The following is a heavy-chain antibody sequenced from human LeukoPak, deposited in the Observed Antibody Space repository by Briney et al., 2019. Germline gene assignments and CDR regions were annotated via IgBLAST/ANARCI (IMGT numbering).Heavy chain of an antibody. CDR2: IYYSGST. Sequence: PSETLSLTCTVSGGSISSSSYYWGWIRQPPGKGLEWIGNIYYSGSTYYNPSLKSRVTISVDTSKNQFSLKLSSVTAADTAVYYCARKIDYSSSPFDYWGQGTLVTVSS. D-gene: IGHD6-6*01. CDR3: ARKIDYSSSPFDY. V-gene: IGHV4-39*01. CDR1: GGSISSSSYY. J-gene: IGHJ4*02.